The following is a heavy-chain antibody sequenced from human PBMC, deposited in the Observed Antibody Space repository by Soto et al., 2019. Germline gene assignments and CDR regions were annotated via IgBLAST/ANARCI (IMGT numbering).Heavy chain of an antibody. CDR1: GFTFTRYS. CDR2: ISSTTNYV. CDR3: ARESEDLTSNFDY. Sequence: GGSLRLSCAASGFTFTRYSMNWVRQAPGKGLEWVSSISSTTNYVYYGDSMKGRFTISRDNAKNSLYLEMNSLRAEDTAVYYCARESEDLTSNFDYWGQGTLVTVSS. V-gene: IGHV3-21*06. J-gene: IGHJ4*02.